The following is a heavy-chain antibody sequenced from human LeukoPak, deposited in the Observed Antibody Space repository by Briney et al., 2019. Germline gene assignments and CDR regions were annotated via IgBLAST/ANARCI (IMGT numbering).Heavy chain of an antibody. CDR2: INPSGGST. Sequence: ASVKVSCKASGYTFTSYYMPWVRQPPGQGLGGRGIINPSGGSTSYAQKFQGRVTMTRDTSTSTVYMELSSLRSEDTAVYYCAGRLGSNWFDPWGQGTLVTVSS. CDR3: AGRLGSNWFDP. CDR1: GYTFTSYY. D-gene: IGHD1-26*01. V-gene: IGHV1-46*01. J-gene: IGHJ5*02.